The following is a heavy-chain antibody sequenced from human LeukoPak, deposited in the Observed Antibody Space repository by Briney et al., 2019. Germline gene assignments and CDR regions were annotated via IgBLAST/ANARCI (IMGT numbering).Heavy chain of an antibody. CDR2: INPNSGGT. CDR1: GYTFTGYY. Sequence: GASVKVSCKASGYTFTGYYMHWVRQAPGQGLEWMGWINPNSGGTNYAQKFQGWVTMTRDTSTSTVYMELSSLRSEDTAVYYCARESTAATFDYWGQGTLVTVSS. CDR3: ARESTAATFDY. V-gene: IGHV1-2*04. D-gene: IGHD2-15*01. J-gene: IGHJ4*02.